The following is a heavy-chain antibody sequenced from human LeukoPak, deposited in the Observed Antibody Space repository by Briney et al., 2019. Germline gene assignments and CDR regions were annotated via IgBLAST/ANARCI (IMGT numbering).Heavy chain of an antibody. V-gene: IGHV3-7*01. J-gene: IGHJ4*02. CDR2: IKNDGSKK. CDR1: GFTFSNYW. CDR3: ASLNNDDY. Sequence: GGSPRLSCAASGFTFSNYWMSWVRQAPGKGLEWVANIKNDGSKKYYVDSVKGRFTISRDNAKNSLYLQMNSLRVEDTAVYYCASLNNDDYWGQGTLVTVPS. D-gene: IGHD1-1*01.